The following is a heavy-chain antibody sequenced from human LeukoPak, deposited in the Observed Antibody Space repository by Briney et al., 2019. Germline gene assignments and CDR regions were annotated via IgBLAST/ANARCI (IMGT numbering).Heavy chain of an antibody. CDR3: ARDRTGGYFDF. J-gene: IGHJ2*01. CDR2: IWYDGSNK. Sequence: PGGSLRLSCAASGFTFSSYGMHWVRQAPGKGLEWVAVIWYDGSNKYYADSVKGRFTISRDNSKNTLYLQMNSLRDEDTAVYYCARDRTGGYFDFWGRGTLVTVSS. CDR1: GFTFSSYG. V-gene: IGHV3-33*01.